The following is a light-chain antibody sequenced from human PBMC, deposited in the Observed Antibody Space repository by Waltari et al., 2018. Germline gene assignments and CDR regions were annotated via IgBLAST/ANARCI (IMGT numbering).Light chain of an antibody. V-gene: IGLV5-45*01. CDR3: MILHNNAVV. CDR2: YKPNSDQ. Sequence: QSVLTQPASLPASPGSSARRTCPLRSDIDVCKYKIFWYQQTPGSPPQFLVKYKPNSDQRKGSRVPSLFSGSKDTSANAHIFLISGLQSEDEADYYCMILHNNAVVFGGGTKLTVL. CDR1: SDIDVCKYK. J-gene: IGLJ3*02.